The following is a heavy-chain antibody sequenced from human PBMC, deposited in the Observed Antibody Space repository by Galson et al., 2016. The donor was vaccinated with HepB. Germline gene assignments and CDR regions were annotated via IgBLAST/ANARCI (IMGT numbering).Heavy chain of an antibody. Sequence: SLRLSCAASGFTFSSYGMHWVRQAPGKGLEWVAVIWYDGTYKYYVDSVKGRSTISRDNSKNTLYLQMNSLRAEDTAVYYCARDAWEVNALDIWGQGTMVTASS. D-gene: IGHD1-26*01. CDR3: ARDAWEVNALDI. CDR1: GFTFSSYG. J-gene: IGHJ3*02. V-gene: IGHV3-33*01. CDR2: IWYDGTYK.